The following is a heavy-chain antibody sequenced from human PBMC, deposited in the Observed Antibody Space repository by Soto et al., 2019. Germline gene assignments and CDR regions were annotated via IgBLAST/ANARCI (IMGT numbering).Heavy chain of an antibody. Sequence: EVQLVESGGGLVQPGRSLRLSCAASGFTFHNCAMHWVRQALGKGLVWVSGISWNSGSIAYADSVKGRFTISRDNAKNALYQQMISLRVEDTALYYCTNVQFVYYVAGNSIWYFDLWGRGTLVTVTS. V-gene: IGHV3-9*01. CDR3: TNVQFVYYVAGNSIWYFDL. CDR1: GFTFHNCA. J-gene: IGHJ2*01. D-gene: IGHD1-26*01. CDR2: ISWNSGSI.